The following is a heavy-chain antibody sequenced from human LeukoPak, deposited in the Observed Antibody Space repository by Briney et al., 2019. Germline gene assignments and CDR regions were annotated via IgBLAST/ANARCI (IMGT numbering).Heavy chain of an antibody. J-gene: IGHJ4*02. D-gene: IGHD3-3*01. CDR2: INPSGGST. V-gene: IGHV1-46*01. Sequence: ASVTVSFTASGYTFTTYYMHWVRQAPGQGLEWMGIINPSGGSTSYAQKFQGRVTMTRDTSTSTVYMELTSLRSEDTAVYYCARSWSHFDYWGQGTLVTVSS. CDR1: GYTFTTYY. CDR3: ARSWSHFDY.